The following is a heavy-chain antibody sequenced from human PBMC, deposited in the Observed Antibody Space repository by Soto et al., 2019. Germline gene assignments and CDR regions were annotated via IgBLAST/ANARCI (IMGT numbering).Heavy chain of an antibody. CDR2: ISYDGSNK. Sequence: QVQLVESGGGVVQPGRSLRLSCAASGFTFSSYAMHWVRQAPGKGLEWVAVISYDGSNKYYADSVKGRFTISRDNSKNTLYLQMNSLRAEDTAVYYCARDLRYCSGGSCPPYNWFDPWGQGTLVTVSS. J-gene: IGHJ5*02. CDR1: GFTFSSYA. CDR3: ARDLRYCSGGSCPPYNWFDP. D-gene: IGHD2-15*01. V-gene: IGHV3-30-3*01.